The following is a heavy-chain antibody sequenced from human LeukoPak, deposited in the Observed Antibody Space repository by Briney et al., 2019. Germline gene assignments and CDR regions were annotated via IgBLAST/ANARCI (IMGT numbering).Heavy chain of an antibody. J-gene: IGHJ4*02. CDR2: ISSSSSYI. CDR3: ARVPMVQGVNVDPCDY. D-gene: IGHD3-10*01. Sequence: GGALRLSCAASGFTFSSYSMNWVRQAPGKGLEWVSSISSSSSYIYYADSVKGRFTISRDNAKKSLFLQMNSLRAEDTAVYYCARVPMVQGVNVDPCDYWGQGTLVTVSS. CDR1: GFTFSSYS. V-gene: IGHV3-21*01.